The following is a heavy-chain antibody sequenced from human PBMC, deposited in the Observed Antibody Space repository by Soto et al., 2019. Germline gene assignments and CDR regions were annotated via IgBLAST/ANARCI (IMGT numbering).Heavy chain of an antibody. Sequence: QVQLVQSGAEVKKPGASVKVSCKASGYTFSSYGISWVRQAPGQGLEWMGWISAYNGNTNYAQKLQGRVTMTTDTSTSTAYMDLRSLRSYDTATYYCARDKGDGSGSYYGYWGQGTLVTVSS. J-gene: IGHJ4*02. CDR1: GYTFSSYG. V-gene: IGHV1-18*01. CDR2: ISAYNGNT. D-gene: IGHD3-10*01. CDR3: ARDKGDGSGSYYGY.